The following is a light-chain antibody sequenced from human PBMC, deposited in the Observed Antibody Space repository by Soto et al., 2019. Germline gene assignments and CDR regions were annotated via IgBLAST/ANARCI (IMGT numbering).Light chain of an antibody. J-gene: IGLJ2*01. CDR2: EVS. V-gene: IGLV2-8*01. CDR1: SSDVGGSNY. CDR3: SSYAGSNNWVV. Sequence: QSVLTQPPSASGSPGQSVTISCTGTSSDVGGSNYVSWYQQHPGKAPKLMIYEVSKRPSGVPDRFSGSKSGNTASLTVSGLQAEDEADYYCSSYAGSNNWVVFGGGTKLTVL.